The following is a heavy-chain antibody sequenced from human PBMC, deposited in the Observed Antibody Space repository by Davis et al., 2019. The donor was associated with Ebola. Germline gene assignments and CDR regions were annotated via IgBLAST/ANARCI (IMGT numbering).Heavy chain of an antibody. D-gene: IGHD6-19*01. V-gene: IGHV3-21*01. CDR3: AGGESGWDASDI. CDR2: VSSYSDNI. J-gene: IGHJ3*02. CDR1: GFPFTPYT. Sequence: GESLKISCAASGFPFTPYTLNWLRQAPGKGLECVASVSSYSDNIYYADSVKGRFTTSRDNSKNTLYLQMNSPRAEDTAVYYCAGGESGWDASDIWGRGTMVTVSS.